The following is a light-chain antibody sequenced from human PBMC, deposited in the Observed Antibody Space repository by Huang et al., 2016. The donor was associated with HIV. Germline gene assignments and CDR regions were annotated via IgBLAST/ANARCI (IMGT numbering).Light chain of an antibody. Sequence: DILLTQSPSSLSASVGDRVTITCRASQNINTYLNWYQQTPGKAPKLLIHSASTLQTGVPSRFSGSGSGTDFTLTVNRLQPEDSATYYCQQGYSALITFGQGTRL. V-gene: IGKV1-39*01. CDR2: SAS. CDR1: QNINTY. CDR3: QQGYSALIT. J-gene: IGKJ5*01.